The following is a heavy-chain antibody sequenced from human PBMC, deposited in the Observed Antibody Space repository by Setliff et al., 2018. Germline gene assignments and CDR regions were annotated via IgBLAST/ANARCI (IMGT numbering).Heavy chain of an antibody. D-gene: IGHD1-26*01. CDR2: IYYSGST. Sequence: SETLSLTCTVSGGSISSGGYYWSWIRQHPGKGPEWIGYIYYSGSTYYNPSLKSRVTISVDTSKNQFSLKLSSVTAADTAVYYCARDRRIVGARHAFDIWGQGTMVTVSS. V-gene: IGHV4-31*03. J-gene: IGHJ3*02. CDR1: GGSISSGGYY. CDR3: ARDRRIVGARHAFDI.